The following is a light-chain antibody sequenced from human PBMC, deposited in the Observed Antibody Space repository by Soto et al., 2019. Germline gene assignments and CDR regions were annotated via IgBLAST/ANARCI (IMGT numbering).Light chain of an antibody. CDR2: EGS. CDR1: NSVFGIYNL. J-gene: IGLJ1*01. V-gene: IGLV2-23*01. Sequence: QSALTQPASVSGSPGQSITISCTGNNSVFGIYNLVSWYQQHPGKAPKLMIYEGSKRPSGVSNRFSGSKSGNTASLTISGLQAEDEADYYCCSYAGSSTYVFGTGTKVTVL. CDR3: CSYAGSSTYV.